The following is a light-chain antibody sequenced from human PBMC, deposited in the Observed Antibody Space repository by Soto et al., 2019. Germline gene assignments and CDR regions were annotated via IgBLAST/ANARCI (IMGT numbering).Light chain of an antibody. CDR1: QDISNW. Sequence: IQMTQSPSSVSAPVGDRVTITGRARQDISNWLPWYQQKPGKAPKLLIDDASNSQSRVASRFSGSGSGTEFTLTISRLQPEDFSTYYCQQAKSVPYTFGQGTKLDI. V-gene: IGKV1-12*01. J-gene: IGKJ2*01. CDR3: QQAKSVPYT. CDR2: DAS.